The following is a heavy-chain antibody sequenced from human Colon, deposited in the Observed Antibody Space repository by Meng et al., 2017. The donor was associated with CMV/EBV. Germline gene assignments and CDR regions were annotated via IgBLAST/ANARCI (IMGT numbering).Heavy chain of an antibody. D-gene: IGHD3-16*01. V-gene: IGHV1-2*02. CDR3: ASHSSYVWGSHH. J-gene: IGHJ1*01. CDR2: MDPTTGRT. Sequence: QVNVVTSGAEVRMPGASVKFSCKASGYSFTGYYIHWVRQAPGQGLEWMGWMDPTTGRTDYAQKFQGTVTMTRDTSISTAYLELSRLTSDDTAVYYCASHSSYVWGSHHWGQGTLVTVSS. CDR1: GYSFTGYY.